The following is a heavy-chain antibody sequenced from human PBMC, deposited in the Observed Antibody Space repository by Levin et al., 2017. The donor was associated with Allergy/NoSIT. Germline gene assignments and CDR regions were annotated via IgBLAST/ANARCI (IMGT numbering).Heavy chain of an antibody. CDR3: ARGPLKDIVVVPAAMDYDY. Sequence: GSLRLSCAVYGGSFSGYYWSWIRQPPGKGLEWIGEINHSGSTNYNPSLKSRVTISVDTSKNQFSLKLSSVTAADTAVYYCARGPLKDIVVVPAAMDYDYWGQGTLVTVSS. CDR2: INHSGST. CDR1: GGSFSGYY. D-gene: IGHD2-2*01. J-gene: IGHJ4*02. V-gene: IGHV4-34*01.